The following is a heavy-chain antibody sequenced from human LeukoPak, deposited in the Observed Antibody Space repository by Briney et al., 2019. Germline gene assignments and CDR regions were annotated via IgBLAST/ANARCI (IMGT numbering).Heavy chain of an antibody. D-gene: IGHD4/OR15-4a*01. CDR3: STRVPNAFDI. CDR2: IRSRANSYAT. J-gene: IGHJ3*02. CDR1: GFTFSGSA. Sequence: GGSLRLSCAASGFTFSGSAMHWVRQASGKGLEWVGRIRSRANSYATAYAASVKGRFTISRDDSKNTAYLQMNSLKTEDTAVYYCSTRVPNAFDIWGQGTMVTVSS. V-gene: IGHV3-73*01.